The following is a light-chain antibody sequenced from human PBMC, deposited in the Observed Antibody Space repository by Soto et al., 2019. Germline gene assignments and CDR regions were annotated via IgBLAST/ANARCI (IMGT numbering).Light chain of an antibody. J-gene: IGKJ1*01. Sequence: DIQMTQSPSSLAASVGDRVIITCRASHGVGNEVGWYQQKPGKAPKRLIYAASTLQSGTPSRFSGSGSGTEFTLTISSLQPEDFATYFCSQHNAYPRTFGQGTKVDIK. V-gene: IGKV1-17*01. CDR1: HGVGNE. CDR2: AAS. CDR3: SQHNAYPRT.